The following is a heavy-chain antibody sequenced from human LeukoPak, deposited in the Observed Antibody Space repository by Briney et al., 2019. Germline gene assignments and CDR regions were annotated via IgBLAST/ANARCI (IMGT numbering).Heavy chain of an antibody. Sequence: PGGSLRLSCAASGFTFSDYYMSWIRQAPGKGLEWVSYISSSGSTIYYADSVKGRFTISRDNAKNSLYLQMNSLRAEDTAVYYCARIGTTYDFWSGYYFGYYYYMDVWGKGTTVTVSS. CDR3: ARIGTTYDFWSGYYFGYYYYMDV. V-gene: IGHV3-11*01. D-gene: IGHD3-3*01. CDR2: ISSSGSTI. J-gene: IGHJ6*03. CDR1: GFTFSDYY.